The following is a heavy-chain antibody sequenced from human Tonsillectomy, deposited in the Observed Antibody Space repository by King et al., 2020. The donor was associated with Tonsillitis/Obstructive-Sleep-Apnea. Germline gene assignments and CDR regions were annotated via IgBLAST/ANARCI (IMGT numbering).Heavy chain of an antibody. D-gene: IGHD6-19*01. CDR1: GYTFTKFA. CDR2: INTDTRNP. CDR3: AREFSSACWGPEY. V-gene: IGHV7-4-1*02. Sequence: QLVQSGSELKRPGASVRVSCEASGYTFTKFAIIWVRQAPGQGLEWMGWINTDTRNPTYAQDFTGRFVFSLDTSVRTTYLQISSLKAEDTAVYYCAREFSSACWGPEYGGQGTLFTVSS. J-gene: IGHJ4*02.